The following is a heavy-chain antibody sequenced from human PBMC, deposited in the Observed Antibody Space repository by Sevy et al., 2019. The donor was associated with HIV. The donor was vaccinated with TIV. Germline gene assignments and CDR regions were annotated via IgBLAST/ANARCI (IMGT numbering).Heavy chain of an antibody. CDR3: ARGFDTPRGFDP. CDR2: IYRSWST. CDR1: GGSISSSNW. Sequence: SETLSLTCGVSGGSISSSNWWHWVRQPPGKGLEWIGEIYRSWSTNYNPSLKSRVTISVDNSKNQFSLQLNSVTAADTAVYYCARGFDTPRGFDPWGQGTLVTVSS. J-gene: IGHJ5*02. D-gene: IGHD3-10*01. V-gene: IGHV4-4*02.